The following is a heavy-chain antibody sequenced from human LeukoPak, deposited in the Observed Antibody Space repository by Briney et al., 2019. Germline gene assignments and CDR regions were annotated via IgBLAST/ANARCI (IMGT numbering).Heavy chain of an antibody. J-gene: IGHJ6*03. CDR2: IIPIFGTA. CDR3: ARDPRLRNDIVVVPAAIRDYYYYYYMDV. Sequence: ASVKVSCKASGGTFSSYAISWVRQAPGQGLEWMGGIIPIFGTANYAQKFQGRVTITADESTSTAYMELSSLRAEDTAVYYCARDPRLRNDIVVVPAAIRDYYYYYYMDVWGKGTTVTVSS. D-gene: IGHD2-2*02. CDR1: GGTFSSYA. V-gene: IGHV1-69*01.